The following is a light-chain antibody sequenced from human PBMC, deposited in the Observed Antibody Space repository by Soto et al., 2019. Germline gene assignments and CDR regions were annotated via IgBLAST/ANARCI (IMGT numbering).Light chain of an antibody. J-gene: IGLJ1*01. CDR1: STDIGAYNY. CDR2: EVS. CDR3: SSFTSAYTFV. Sequence: QSVLTQPASVSGSPGQSITISCTGTSTDIGAYNYVSWYQQHPGKAPKLLIYEVSNRPSGVSDRFSGSKSGNTASLTISGLQAEDEADYYCSSFTSAYTFVFGTGTKVTV. V-gene: IGLV2-14*01.